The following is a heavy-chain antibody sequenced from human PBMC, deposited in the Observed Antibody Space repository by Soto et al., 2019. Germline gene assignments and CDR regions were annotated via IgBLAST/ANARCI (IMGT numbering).Heavy chain of an antibody. D-gene: IGHD5-12*01. V-gene: IGHV5-51*01. Sequence: GDSLKISCKGSGYSFTSYWIGWVRQMPGKGLEWMGIIYPGDSDTRYSPSFQGQVTISADKPISTAYLQWSSLKASDTAMYYCARNAQYRSGYDPDYYYYYGMDVWGQGTTVTVSS. CDR2: IYPGDSDT. CDR1: GYSFTSYW. CDR3: ARNAQYRSGYDPDYYYYYGMDV. J-gene: IGHJ6*02.